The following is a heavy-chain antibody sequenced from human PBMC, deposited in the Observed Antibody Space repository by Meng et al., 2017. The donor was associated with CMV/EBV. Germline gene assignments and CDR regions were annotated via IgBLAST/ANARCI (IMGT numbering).Heavy chain of an antibody. Sequence: GESLKISCAASGFTFSSYSMNWVRQAPGKRLEWVSSISSSSYIYYADSVKGRFTISRDNAKNSLYLQMNSLRAEDTAVYYCARDDSSYWGQGTLVTVSS. CDR3: ARDDSSY. CDR2: ISSSSYI. D-gene: IGHD3-22*01. V-gene: IGHV3-21*01. J-gene: IGHJ4*02. CDR1: GFTFSSYS.